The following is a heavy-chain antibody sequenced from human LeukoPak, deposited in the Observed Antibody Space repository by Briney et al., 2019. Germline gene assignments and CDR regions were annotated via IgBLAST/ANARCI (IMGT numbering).Heavy chain of an antibody. Sequence: ASVKVSCKASGYTFTSYSFTWVRQAPGQGLEWMGWISAYNGNTKYAQNFQGRVTMTTDTSTSTAYMELRSLRSDDTAAYYCARTSYDILTGYYRWIDYWGQGALVTVSS. CDR1: GYTFTSYS. D-gene: IGHD3-9*01. CDR2: ISAYNGNT. CDR3: ARTSYDILTGYYRWIDY. V-gene: IGHV1-18*04. J-gene: IGHJ4*01.